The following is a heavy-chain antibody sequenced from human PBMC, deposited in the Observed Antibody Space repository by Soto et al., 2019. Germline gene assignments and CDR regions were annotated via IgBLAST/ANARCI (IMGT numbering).Heavy chain of an antibody. D-gene: IGHD6-19*01. Sequence: SGPTLVNPTQTLTLTCTFSGFSLTTTGAGVGWIRQPPGKALEWLALIYWDDDKRYSPSLNSRLTITKDTSKNQVVLTMTNMDPVDTATYYCAHSLGGSSGWYFDYWGQGTLVTVSS. CDR1: GFSLTTTGAG. CDR2: IYWDDDK. CDR3: AHSLGGSSGWYFDY. V-gene: IGHV2-5*02. J-gene: IGHJ4*02.